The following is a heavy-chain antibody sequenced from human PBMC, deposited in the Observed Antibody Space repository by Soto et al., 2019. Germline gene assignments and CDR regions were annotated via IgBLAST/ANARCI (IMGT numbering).Heavy chain of an antibody. CDR3: TRXAYIVVVPAASMSWFGH. CDR2: IEPIDSYT. J-gene: IGHJ5*02. D-gene: IGHD2-2*01. V-gene: IGHV5-10-1*01. CDR1: GYSFTSYW. Sequence: PGESLKISCKGSGYSFTSYWISWVRQVPGKGPDWMGRIEPIDSYTNNSPSLQGHVTISADKSISTANLQWSRLKASDTVMYYCTRXAYIVVVPAASMSWFGHWGQGTLVTVSS.